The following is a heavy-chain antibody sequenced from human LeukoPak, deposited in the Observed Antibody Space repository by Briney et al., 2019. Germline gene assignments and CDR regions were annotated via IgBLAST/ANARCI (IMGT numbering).Heavy chain of an antibody. CDR1: GFTFINYW. Sequence: PGGSLRLSCAASGFTFINYWMSWVRQAPGKGLEWVANIKQDGSEKYYVDSVKGRFTISRDNAKNSLYLQRNSLRAEDTAMYYCARVRGYYYYMDVWGKGTTVTVSS. CDR3: ARVRGYYYYMDV. V-gene: IGHV3-7*01. J-gene: IGHJ6*03. CDR2: IKQDGSEK.